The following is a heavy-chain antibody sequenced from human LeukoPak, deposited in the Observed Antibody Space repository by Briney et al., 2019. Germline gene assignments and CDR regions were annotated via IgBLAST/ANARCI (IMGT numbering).Heavy chain of an antibody. CDR1: GYTLIAYY. D-gene: IGHD2-8*01. Sequence: ASVKVSCKASGYTLIAYYMNRVRQAPGQGLGWMGWVNTNTGETNYAQKFQGRVTMTRDTSISTVYMELTSLTADDTAVYYCARGGGVQFDPWGQGTLVTVSS. CDR2: VNTNTGET. CDR3: ARGGGVQFDP. J-gene: IGHJ5*02. V-gene: IGHV1-2*02.